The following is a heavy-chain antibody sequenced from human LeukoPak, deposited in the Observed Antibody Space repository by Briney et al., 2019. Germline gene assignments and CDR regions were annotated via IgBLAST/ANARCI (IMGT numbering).Heavy chain of an antibody. D-gene: IGHD3-10*01. Sequence: GSLRLSCAASGFTFSSYEMNWVRQAPGKGLEWIGYIYYSGSTNYNPSLKSRVTISVDTSKNQFSLKLSSVTAADTAVYYCARERRGSEIFARSFDIWGQGTMVTVSS. CDR2: IYYSGST. V-gene: IGHV4-59*01. CDR1: GFTFSSYE. CDR3: ARERRGSEIFARSFDI. J-gene: IGHJ3*02.